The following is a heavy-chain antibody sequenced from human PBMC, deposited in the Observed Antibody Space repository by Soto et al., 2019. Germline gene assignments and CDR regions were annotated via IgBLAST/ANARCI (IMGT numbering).Heavy chain of an antibody. Sequence: QVQLVQSGAEVKKPGSSVKISCKASGGTFSSYTFAWVRQAPGQGLEWMGGIIPTFNTTNYAQKFRGRVTITAXXXTXXAYMDLSSLRSDDTALYYCARDGDYSDSSSYHPEAGWYFDLWGRGTLVTVSS. CDR1: GGTFSSYT. V-gene: IGHV1-69*12. D-gene: IGHD3-22*01. CDR3: ARDGDYSDSSSYHPEAGWYFDL. CDR2: IIPTFNTT. J-gene: IGHJ2*01.